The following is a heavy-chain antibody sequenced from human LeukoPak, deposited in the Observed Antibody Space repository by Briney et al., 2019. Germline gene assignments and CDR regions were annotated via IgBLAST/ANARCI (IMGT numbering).Heavy chain of an antibody. CDR2: MNPNSGNT. V-gene: IGHV1-8*01. CDR1: GYTFTSYD. CDR3: ARDGYYYGSGSYYENWFDP. Sequence: GASVKVSCKASGYTFTSYDINWVRQATGQGLEWMGWMNPNSGNTGYAQKFQGRVTMTRNTSISTAYMELSSLRSEDTAVYYCARDGYYYGSGSYYENWFDPWGQGTLVTVSS. D-gene: IGHD3-10*01. J-gene: IGHJ5*02.